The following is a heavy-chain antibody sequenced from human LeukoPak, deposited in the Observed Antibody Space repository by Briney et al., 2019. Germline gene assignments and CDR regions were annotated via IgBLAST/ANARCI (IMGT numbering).Heavy chain of an antibody. D-gene: IGHD6-13*01. CDR1: GFTFSKSW. Sequence: GGSLRLSCATSGFTFSKSWMTWVRQAPGKGLEWVANINHDVSEVYYVDSVKGRFTISRDNAKNSLYLQMNSLRAEDTAVYYCARVRQHHAGDWGQGTLVTVSS. V-gene: IGHV3-7*01. J-gene: IGHJ4*02. CDR3: ARVRQHHAGD. CDR2: INHDVSEV.